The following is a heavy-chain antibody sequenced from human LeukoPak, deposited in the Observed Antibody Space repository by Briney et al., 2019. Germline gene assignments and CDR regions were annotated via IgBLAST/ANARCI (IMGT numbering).Heavy chain of an antibody. CDR1: GFTVSSNY. V-gene: IGHV3-53*01. Sequence: GGSLRLSCAASGFTVSSNYMSWVRQAPGKGPEWVSVIYSGGSTYYADSVKGRFTISRDNSKNTLYLQMNSLRAEDTAVYYCARGYYDSSGYDYWGQGTLVTVSS. J-gene: IGHJ4*02. CDR2: IYSGGST. CDR3: ARGYYDSSGYDY. D-gene: IGHD3-22*01.